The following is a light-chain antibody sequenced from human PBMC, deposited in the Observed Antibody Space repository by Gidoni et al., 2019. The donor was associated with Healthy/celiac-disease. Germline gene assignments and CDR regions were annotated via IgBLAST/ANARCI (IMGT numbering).Light chain of an antibody. V-gene: IGKV3D-15*01. CDR2: GAS. CDR3: QHYNNWPPSIT. J-gene: IGKJ5*01. Sequence: EIVMTKSPATLSVSPGERATLSCRASQSVSSNLAWYQQKPGQAPRLLIYGASTRATGIPARFSGSGSGTEFTLTISSLQSEDFAFYYCQHYNNWPPSITFGQGTRLEIK. CDR1: QSVSSN.